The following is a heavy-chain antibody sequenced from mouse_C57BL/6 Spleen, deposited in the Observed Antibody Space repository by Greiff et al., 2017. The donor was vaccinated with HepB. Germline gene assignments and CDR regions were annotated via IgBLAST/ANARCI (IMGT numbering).Heavy chain of an antibody. CDR2: IHPNSGST. Sequence: VQLQQPGAELVKPGDSVKLSCKASGYTFTSYWMHWVKQRPGQGLEWIGMIHPNSGSTNYNEKFKSKATLTVDKSSSTAYMQLSSLTSEDSAVYYCARGLYYDYDDAYWGQGTLVTVSA. CDR3: ARGLYYDYDDAY. J-gene: IGHJ3*01. V-gene: IGHV1-64*01. CDR1: GYTFTSYW. D-gene: IGHD2-4*01.